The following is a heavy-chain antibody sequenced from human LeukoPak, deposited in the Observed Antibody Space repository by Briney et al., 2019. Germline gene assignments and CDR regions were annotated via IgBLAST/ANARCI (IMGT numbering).Heavy chain of an antibody. CDR3: VRDGQGSTPLDY. CDR2: ISTDGSRP. D-gene: IGHD2-15*01. Sequence: GGSLRLSCAASGFTFSSHWMHWVRQAPGKGLVWVSGISTDGSRPRYADSVNGRFTISRDNAKNTLCFQMNSLRAEDTAVYFCVRDGQGSTPLDYWGQGTLVTVSS. J-gene: IGHJ4*02. V-gene: IGHV3-74*01. CDR1: GFTFSSHW.